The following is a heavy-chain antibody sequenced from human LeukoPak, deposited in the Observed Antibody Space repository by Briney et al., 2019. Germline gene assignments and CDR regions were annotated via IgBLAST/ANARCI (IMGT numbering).Heavy chain of an antibody. Sequence: TGGSLRLSCAASGFTFSSYAMNWVRQAPGKGLEWVSAISGSGGSTYYADSVKGRFTISRDNSKNTLYLQMNSLRAEDTAVYYCAKAGTVANYYYYYGMDVWGQGTTVTVCS. D-gene: IGHD6-25*01. V-gene: IGHV3-23*01. J-gene: IGHJ6*02. CDR2: ISGSGGST. CDR3: AKAGTVANYYYYYGMDV. CDR1: GFTFSSYA.